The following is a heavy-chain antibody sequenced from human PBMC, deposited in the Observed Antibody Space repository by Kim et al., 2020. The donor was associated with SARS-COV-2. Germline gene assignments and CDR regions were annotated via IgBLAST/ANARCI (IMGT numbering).Heavy chain of an antibody. CDR1: GFTFSSYS. CDR2: ISSSSSYI. V-gene: IGHV3-21*01. CDR3: ARDQSWYSEYYYYGMDV. Sequence: GGSLRLSCAASGFTFSSYSMNWVRQAPGKGLEWVSSISSSSSYIYYADSVKGRFTISRDNAKNSLYLQMNSLRAEDTAVYYCARDQSWYSEYYYYGMDVWGQGTTVTVSS. J-gene: IGHJ6*02. D-gene: IGHD2-15*01.